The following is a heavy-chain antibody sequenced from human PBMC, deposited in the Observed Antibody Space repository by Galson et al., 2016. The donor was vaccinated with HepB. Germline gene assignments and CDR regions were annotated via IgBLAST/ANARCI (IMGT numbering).Heavy chain of an antibody. CDR3: ASGIVGSANRDY. CDR2: ISYDGVRE. D-gene: IGHD1-26*01. Sequence: SLRLSCAASGFSFNNSGMHWVRQVPGKGLEWLAVISYDGVREEYADSVRARFTISRDNSRYTLHLQMNSLRTEYTAVYFCASGIVGSANRDYWGQGTMVTVSS. CDR1: GFSFNNSG. J-gene: IGHJ4*02. V-gene: IGHV3-30*03.